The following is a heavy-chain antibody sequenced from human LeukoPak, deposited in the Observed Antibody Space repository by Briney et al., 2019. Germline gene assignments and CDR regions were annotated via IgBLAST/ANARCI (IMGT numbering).Heavy chain of an antibody. Sequence: ASVKVSCKASGGTFSSYAISWVRQAPGQGLEWMGGIIPIFGTANYAQKFQGRVTITADESTSTAYMELSSLRSEDTAVYYCARDYPVSSVYYYYGMDVWGQGTTVTVSS. CDR3: ARDYPVSSVYYYYGMDV. V-gene: IGHV1-69*13. CDR1: GGTFSSYA. J-gene: IGHJ6*02. D-gene: IGHD3-22*01. CDR2: IIPIFGTA.